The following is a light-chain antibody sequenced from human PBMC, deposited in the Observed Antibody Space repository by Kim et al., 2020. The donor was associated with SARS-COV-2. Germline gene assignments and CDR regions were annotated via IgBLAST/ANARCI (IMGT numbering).Light chain of an antibody. CDR3: QQYDQIPYT. CDR2: DAS. Sequence: DIQMTQSPSSLSASVRDRVTMTCRASHDISNSLNWYQQKPGKAPKLLIYDASTSEAGVPSRFSGSGSGTDFTFTISGPQPEDIATYYCQQYDQIPYTFGQGTKLEI. J-gene: IGKJ2*01. CDR1: HDISNS. V-gene: IGKV1-33*01.